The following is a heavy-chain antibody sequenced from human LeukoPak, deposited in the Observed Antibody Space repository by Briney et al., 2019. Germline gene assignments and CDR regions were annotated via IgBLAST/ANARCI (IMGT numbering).Heavy chain of an antibody. Sequence: GESLKISCKGSGYSFISYWIGWVRQMPGKGLEWMGIIYPSDSDTRYSPSFQGQVTISADKSISTAYLQWGSLRASDTAIYYCARTGSRYCQDYWGQGTLVTVSS. CDR2: IYPSDSDT. CDR3: ARTGSRYCQDY. V-gene: IGHV5-51*01. D-gene: IGHD2-15*01. J-gene: IGHJ4*02. CDR1: GYSFISYW.